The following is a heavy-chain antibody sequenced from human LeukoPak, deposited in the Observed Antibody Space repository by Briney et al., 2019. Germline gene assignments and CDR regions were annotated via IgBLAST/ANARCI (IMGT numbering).Heavy chain of an antibody. CDR3: AKEGLYYYDSSGYYALDS. Sequence: GGSLRLSCAASGFIFSSYVMSWVRQAPGKGLEWVSASTGSGDSTYYADSVKGRFTISRDNSKNTLYLQMNSLRAEDAAVYYCAKEGLYYYDSSGYYALDSWGQGTLVTVS. D-gene: IGHD3-22*01. CDR1: GFIFSSYV. CDR2: STGSGDST. J-gene: IGHJ4*02. V-gene: IGHV3-23*01.